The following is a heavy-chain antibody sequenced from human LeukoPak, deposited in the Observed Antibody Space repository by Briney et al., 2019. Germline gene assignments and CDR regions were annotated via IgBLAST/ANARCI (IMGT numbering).Heavy chain of an antibody. CDR3: ARARRRVATGYFQH. CDR2: IYYSGST. Sequence: SETLSLTCTVSGGSISSYYWSWIRQPPGKGLEWIGYIYYSGSTNYNPSLKSRVTISVDTSKNQFSLKLSSVTAANTAVYYCARARRRVATGYFQHWGQGTLVTVSS. V-gene: IGHV4-59*01. CDR1: GGSISSYY. D-gene: IGHD5-12*01. J-gene: IGHJ1*01.